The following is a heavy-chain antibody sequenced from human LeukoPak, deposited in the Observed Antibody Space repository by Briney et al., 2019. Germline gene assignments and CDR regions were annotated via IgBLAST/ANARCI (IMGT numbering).Heavy chain of an antibody. J-gene: IGHJ4*02. CDR3: ANFYYGSGTDPSSVTY. D-gene: IGHD3-10*01. CDR2: IGNDGSNK. CDR1: GFTFRSYG. V-gene: IGHV3-30*02. Sequence: PGGSLRLSCAASGFTFRSYGMHWVRQAPGKGLEWVAFIGNDGSNKYYADSVKGRFTISRDNSKNTLYLQMTSLRAEDTAMYYCANFYYGSGTDPSSVTYWGQGTLVTVSS.